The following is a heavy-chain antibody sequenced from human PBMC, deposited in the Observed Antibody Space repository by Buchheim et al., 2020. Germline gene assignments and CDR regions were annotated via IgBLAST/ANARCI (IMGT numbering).Heavy chain of an antibody. J-gene: IGHJ6*02. CDR1: GFTFSSYA. CDR3: AKDLHIIVLMVYAIQDYGMDV. D-gene: IGHD2-8*01. V-gene: IGHV3-23*01. CDR2: ISGSGGST. Sequence: EVQLLESGGGLVQPGGSLRLSCAASGFTFSSYAMSWVRQAPGKGLEWVSAISGSGGSTYYADSVKGRFTISRDNSKNTLYLQMNSLRAEDTAVYYCAKDLHIIVLMVYAIQDYGMDVWGQGTT.